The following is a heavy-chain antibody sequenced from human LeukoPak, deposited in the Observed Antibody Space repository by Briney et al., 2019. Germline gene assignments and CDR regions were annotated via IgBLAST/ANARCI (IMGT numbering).Heavy chain of an antibody. V-gene: IGHV4-59*01. CDR3: ARARRGGYSYGAFDY. Sequence: PSETLSLTCTASGGSISSYYWSWIRQPPGKGLEWIGYIYYSGSTNYNPSLKSRVTISVDTSKNKFFLKLSTVTAADTDVYYCARARRGGYSYGAFDYWGQGTLVTVSS. J-gene: IGHJ4*02. CDR1: GGSISSYY. CDR2: IYYSGST. D-gene: IGHD5-18*01.